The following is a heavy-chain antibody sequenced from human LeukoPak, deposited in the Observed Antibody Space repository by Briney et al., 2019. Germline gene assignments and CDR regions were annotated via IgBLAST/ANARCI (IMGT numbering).Heavy chain of an antibody. CDR3: AREYWVYYFDY. D-gene: IGHD2-8*02. CDR2: IYHSGST. Sequence: SETLSLTCTVSGYSISSGYYWGWIRQPPGKGLEWIGSIYHSGSTYYNPSLKSRVTISVDTSKNQFSLKLSSVTAADTAVYYCAREYWVYYFDYWGQGTLVTVSS. V-gene: IGHV4-38-2*02. J-gene: IGHJ4*02. CDR1: GYSISSGYY.